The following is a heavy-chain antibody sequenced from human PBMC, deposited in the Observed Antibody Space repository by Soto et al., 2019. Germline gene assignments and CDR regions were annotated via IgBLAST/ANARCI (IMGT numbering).Heavy chain of an antibody. CDR3: ARGWIAARPRDAFDI. Sequence: QVQLVQSGAEVKKPGASVKVSCKASGYTFTGYYMHWVRQAPGQGLEWMGWINPNSGGTNYAQKFQGRVTMTRDTSISTAYMELSRLRSDDTAVYYCARGWIAARPRDAFDIWGQGTMVTVSS. CDR2: INPNSGGT. V-gene: IGHV1-2*02. CDR1: GYTFTGYY. J-gene: IGHJ3*02. D-gene: IGHD6-6*01.